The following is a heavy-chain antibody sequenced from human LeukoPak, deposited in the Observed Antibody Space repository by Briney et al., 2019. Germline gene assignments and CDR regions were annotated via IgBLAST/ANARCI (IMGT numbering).Heavy chain of an antibody. CDR3: ARGGNYLLDAFDI. Sequence: GGSLSLSCAAAGFTFSRYWMHWVRHAPGKGLLWVSRINDDGSSISYADSVKGRLTISRDNATNTLYLQMNSLRAEDTAVYYCARGGNYLLDAFDIWGQGTMVTVSS. CDR2: INDDGSSI. D-gene: IGHD1-26*01. V-gene: IGHV3-74*01. J-gene: IGHJ3*02. CDR1: GFTFSRYW.